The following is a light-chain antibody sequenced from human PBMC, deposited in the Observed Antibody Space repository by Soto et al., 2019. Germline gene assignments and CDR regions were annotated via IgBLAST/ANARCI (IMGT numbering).Light chain of an antibody. V-gene: IGLV2-14*01. CDR3: TSYTSSSTLV. Sequence: QSVLTQPASVSGSPGQSITISCTGTSSDVGGYNYVSWYQQHPGKAPKLMIYEGSKRPSGVSNRFSGSKSGNTASLTISGLQAEDEADYYCTSYTSSSTLVFGGGTKVTVL. J-gene: IGLJ2*01. CDR1: SSDVGGYNY. CDR2: EGS.